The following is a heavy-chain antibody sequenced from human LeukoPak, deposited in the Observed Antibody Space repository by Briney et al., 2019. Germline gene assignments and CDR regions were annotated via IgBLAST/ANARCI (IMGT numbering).Heavy chain of an antibody. Sequence: PSETLSLTCAVSGGSLSGYYWNWIRQPPGKGLEWIGYVNAVGSTKYNPSLSSRLTISVDKSKNQFSLKLNSVTAADSAVYFCARRVPAASRGGFDYWGQGTLVAVSS. V-gene: IGHV4-4*08. CDR1: GGSLSGYY. D-gene: IGHD2-2*01. CDR3: ARRVPAASRGGFDY. CDR2: VNAVGST. J-gene: IGHJ4*02.